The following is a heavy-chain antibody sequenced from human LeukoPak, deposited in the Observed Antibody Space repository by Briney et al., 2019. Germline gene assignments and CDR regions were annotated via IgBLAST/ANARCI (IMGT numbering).Heavy chain of an antibody. CDR2: INHSGST. V-gene: IGHV4-34*01. D-gene: IGHD3-10*01. CDR3: ARGGRNATGRGVIPLDY. Sequence: PSETQSLTCAVYGGSFSGYHWSWIRQPPGKGLEWIGEINHSGSTNYNPSLKSRVTISVDTSKNQFSLKLSSVTAADTAVYYCARGGRNATGRGVIPLDYWGQGTLVTVSS. J-gene: IGHJ4*02. CDR1: GGSFSGYH.